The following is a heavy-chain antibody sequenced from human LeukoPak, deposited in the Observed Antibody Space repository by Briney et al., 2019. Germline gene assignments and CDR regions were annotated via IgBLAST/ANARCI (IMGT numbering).Heavy chain of an antibody. J-gene: IGHJ3*02. CDR3: ARVHRVAYYDFWSGSGAFDI. CDR2: IKQDGSEK. CDR1: GFTFSSYW. Sequence: GGSLRLSCAASGFTFSSYWMSWVRQAPGKGLEWVANIKQDGSEKYYVDSVKGRFTISRDNAKSSLYLQMNSLRAEDTAVYYCARVHRVAYYDFWSGSGAFDIWGQGTMVTVSS. V-gene: IGHV3-7*01. D-gene: IGHD3-3*01.